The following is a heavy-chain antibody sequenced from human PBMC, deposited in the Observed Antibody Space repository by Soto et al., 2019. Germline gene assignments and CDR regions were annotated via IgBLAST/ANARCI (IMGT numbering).Heavy chain of an antibody. V-gene: IGHV4-34*01. J-gene: IGHJ2*01. CDR2: INDRGSI. Sequence: QVQLQQGGAGPLRPLETLSLTCGVSGGSFSGYYWAWIRQSPGKGLEWIGEINDRGSINYNPSLKSRVSISVDTSKNHYSLNLRSVTAADTAVYYCARESHDILTGPPWVWYFDLWGRGTLVPVSS. D-gene: IGHD3-9*01. CDR3: ARESHDILTGPPWVWYFDL. CDR1: GGSFSGYY.